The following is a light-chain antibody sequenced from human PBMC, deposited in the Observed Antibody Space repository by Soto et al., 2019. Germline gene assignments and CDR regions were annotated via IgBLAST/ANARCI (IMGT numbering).Light chain of an antibody. CDR1: QSVSSN. Sequence: EIVMTQSPATLSVSPGERATLSCRASQSVSSNLAWYQQKPGQAPRLLIYGASTRATGIPARFSGSGSGTEFTHTISSLQSEDFAVYHCQQYNNWPPITFGQGTRLEIK. J-gene: IGKJ5*01. V-gene: IGKV3-15*01. CDR3: QQYNNWPPIT. CDR2: GAS.